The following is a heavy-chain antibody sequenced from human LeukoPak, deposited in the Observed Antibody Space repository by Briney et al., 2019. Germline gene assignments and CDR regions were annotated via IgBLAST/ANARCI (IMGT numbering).Heavy chain of an antibody. CDR1: GGTFSSYA. CDR2: IIPILGIA. CDR3: ARDGGWELRGDFDY. V-gene: IGHV1-69*04. J-gene: IGHJ4*02. Sequence: SVKVSCKASGGTFSSYAISWVRQAPGQGLEWMGRIIPILGIANYAQKFQGRVTMTTDTSTSTAYMELRSLRSDDTAVYYCARDGGWELRGDFDYWGQGTLVTVSS. D-gene: IGHD1-26*01.